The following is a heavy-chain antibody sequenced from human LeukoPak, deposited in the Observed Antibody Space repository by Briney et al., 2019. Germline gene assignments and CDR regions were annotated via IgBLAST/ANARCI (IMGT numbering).Heavy chain of an antibody. V-gene: IGHV3-21*01. J-gene: IGHJ4*02. CDR2: ISSSSSYI. CDR3: ARERMIGGALGVCGY. Sequence: GGPLRLSCAASGFTFSSYSMNWVRQAPGKGLEWVSSISSSSSYIYYADSVKGRFTISRDNAKNSLYLQMNSLRAEDTAVYYCARERMIGGALGVCGYWGQGTLVTVSS. CDR1: GFTFSSYS. D-gene: IGHD3-10*02.